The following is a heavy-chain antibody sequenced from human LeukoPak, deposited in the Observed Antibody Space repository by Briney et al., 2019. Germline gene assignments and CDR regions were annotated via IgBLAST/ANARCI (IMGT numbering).Heavy chain of an antibody. Sequence: PSETLSLTCTVSGGSISSYSWSWIRQPAGKGLEWIGRIYTSGSTNYNPSLKSRVTMSVDTSKNQFSLKLSSVTAADTAVCYCARGLGPDLWFGKNDGYFDYWGQGTLVTVSS. CDR2: IYTSGST. CDR1: GGSISSYS. D-gene: IGHD3-10*01. J-gene: IGHJ4*02. V-gene: IGHV4-4*07. CDR3: ARGLGPDLWFGKNDGYFDY.